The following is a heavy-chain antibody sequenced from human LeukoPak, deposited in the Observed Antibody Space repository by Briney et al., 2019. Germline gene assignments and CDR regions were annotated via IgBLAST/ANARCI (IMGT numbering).Heavy chain of an antibody. V-gene: IGHV4-59*12. J-gene: IGHJ4*02. CDR1: GGSISSYY. Sequence: PSETLSLTCTVSGGSISSYYWTWIRQPPGKGLEWIGYIYYSGSTNYNPSLKSRVTISVDTSKNQFSLKLSSVTAADTAVYYCARDSEDRLDYWGQGTLVTVSS. CDR2: IYYSGST. D-gene: IGHD1-26*01. CDR3: ARDSEDRLDY.